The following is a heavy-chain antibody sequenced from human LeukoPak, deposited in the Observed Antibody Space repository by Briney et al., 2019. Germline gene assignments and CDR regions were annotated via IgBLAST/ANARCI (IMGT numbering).Heavy chain of an antibody. CDR2: INQDGSET. D-gene: IGHD2-2*01. CDR1: GFTFSSYW. CDR3: AKDSTRYCSSTSCYGKAYFDY. V-gene: IGHV3-7*01. Sequence: GGSLRLSCAASGFTFSSYWMTWVRQAPGKGLEWVANINQDGSETYYVDSVKGRFTISRDNAESSLYLQMNSLRAEDTAVYYCAKDSTRYCSSTSCYGKAYFDYWGQGTLVTVSS. J-gene: IGHJ4*02.